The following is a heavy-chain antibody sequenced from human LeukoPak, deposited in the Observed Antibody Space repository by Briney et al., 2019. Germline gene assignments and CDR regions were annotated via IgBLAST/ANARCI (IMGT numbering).Heavy chain of an antibody. CDR3: ARVVGSRGFLEWLSIPNWFDR. D-gene: IGHD3-3*01. V-gene: IGHV4-59*01. CDR2: IYNSGST. J-gene: IGHJ5*02. Sequence: SETLSLTCTVSGVSISIYYWSWIRQPPGKGLEWIGYIYNSGSTNYNPSLKSRVTISADTSKNQFSLKLSSVTAADTAVYYCARVVGSRGFLEWLSIPNWFDRWGQGTLVSVSS. CDR1: GVSISIYY.